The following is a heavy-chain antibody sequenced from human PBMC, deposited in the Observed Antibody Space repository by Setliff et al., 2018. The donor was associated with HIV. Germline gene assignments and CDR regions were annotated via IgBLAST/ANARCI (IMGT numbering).Heavy chain of an antibody. CDR1: GGSTSNEY. D-gene: IGHD6-6*01. CDR3: ASEAWTSYRSSSGYYYYYMDV. Sequence: SETLSLTCTVSGGSTSNEYWSWIRQPPGKGLEWIGYIYYSGTTKYNPSLKSRVTISVDTSKNQFSLKLSSVTAADTAVYYCASEAWTSYRSSSGYYYYYMDVWGKGTTVTVSS. J-gene: IGHJ6*03. V-gene: IGHV4-59*01. CDR2: IYYSGTT.